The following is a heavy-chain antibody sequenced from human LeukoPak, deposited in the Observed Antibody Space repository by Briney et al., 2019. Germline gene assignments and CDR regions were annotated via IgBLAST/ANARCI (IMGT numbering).Heavy chain of an antibody. CDR3: ARQTDILTGYFQP. D-gene: IGHD3-9*01. CDR2: IYYSGST. V-gene: IGHV4-30-4*01. J-gene: IGHJ4*02. CDR1: GGSISSGDYY. Sequence: PSQTLSLTCTVSGGSISSGDYYWSWIRQPPGKGLEWIGYIYYSGSTYYNPSLKSRVTISVDTSKNQFSLKLSSVTAADTAVYYCARQTDILTGYFQPWGQGTLVTVSS.